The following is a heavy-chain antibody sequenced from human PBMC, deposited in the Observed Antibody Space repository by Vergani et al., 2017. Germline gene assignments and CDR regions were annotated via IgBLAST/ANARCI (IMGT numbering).Heavy chain of an antibody. V-gene: IGHV1-46*03. CDR3: ARPHGDILPPDPRRLDY. J-gene: IGHJ4*02. CDR2: ITPGGST. Sequence: VQLVQSGTEVQKPGASVKIACKTSGYTFTNHHLHWVRQAPGQGLEWMGIITPGGSTDYGPKFQGRATMTRDTSTRTVYMDLSNLRSEDTAVYYCARPHGDILPPDPRRLDYWGQGTLVTVSS. D-gene: IGHD3-10*01. CDR1: GYTFTNHH.